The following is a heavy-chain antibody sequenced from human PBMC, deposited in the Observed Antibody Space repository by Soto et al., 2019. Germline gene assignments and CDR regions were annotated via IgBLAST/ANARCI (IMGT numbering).Heavy chain of an antibody. V-gene: IGHV4-59*12. CDR2: IYYSGST. CDR3: ARDILTDQDAFDI. J-gene: IGHJ3*02. D-gene: IGHD3-9*01. CDR1: GGSISSYY. Sequence: PSETLSLTCTVSGGSISSYYWSWIRQPPGKGLEWIGYIYYSGSTNYNPSLKSRVTISVDTSKNQFSLQLSSVTPEDTAVYYCARDILTDQDAFDIWGQGTMVTVSS.